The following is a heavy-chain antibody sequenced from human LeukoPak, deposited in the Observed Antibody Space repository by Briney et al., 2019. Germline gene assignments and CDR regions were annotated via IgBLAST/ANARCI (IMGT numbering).Heavy chain of an antibody. D-gene: IGHD6-25*01. J-gene: IGHJ3*02. CDR2: IYYSGST. CDR3: ASARLGSGLEGAFDI. CDR1: GGSISSYF. Sequence: SETLSLTCTVSGGSISSYFWSWIRQPPGKGLEWIGHIYYSGSTNYNPSLKSRVTISVDTSKNQFSLKLSSVTAADTAVYYCASARLGSGLEGAFDIWGQGTMVTVSS. V-gene: IGHV4-59*01.